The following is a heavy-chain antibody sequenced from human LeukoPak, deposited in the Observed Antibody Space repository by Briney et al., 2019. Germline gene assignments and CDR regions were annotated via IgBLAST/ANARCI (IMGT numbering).Heavy chain of an antibody. CDR3: AREKHFPGSSGWYGWFDP. CDR2: ISASSSYI. D-gene: IGHD6-19*01. Sequence: GGSLRLSCAASGFDFSSYSMNWVRQAPGKGLEWVSTISASSSYIDYADSVKGRFTISRDTAKNGVYLQMSSLRVEDTAVYYCAREKHFPGSSGWYGWFDPWGQGTLVTVSS. CDR1: GFDFSSYS. J-gene: IGHJ5*02. V-gene: IGHV3-21*04.